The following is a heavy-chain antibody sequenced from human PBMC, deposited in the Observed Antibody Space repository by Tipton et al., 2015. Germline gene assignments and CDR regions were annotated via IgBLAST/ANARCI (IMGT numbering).Heavy chain of an antibody. CDR3: ARLRGSYGSYSDNWFDP. V-gene: IGHV4-61*01. CDR1: GGFVSRGFYY. J-gene: IGHJ5*02. CDR2: IYFNGST. Sequence: TLSLTCTVSGGFVSRGFYYWSWIRQPPGKGLEWIGNIYFNGSTNNNPSLKSRVTISVDTSKNQFSLNLRSVTAADTAVYYCARLRGSYGSYSDNWFDPGGQGSLLPLSP. D-gene: IGHD3-10*01.